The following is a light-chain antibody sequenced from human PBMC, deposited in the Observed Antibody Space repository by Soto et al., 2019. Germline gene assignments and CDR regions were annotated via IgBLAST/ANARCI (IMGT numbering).Light chain of an antibody. J-gene: IGKJ1*01. Sequence: IVMRQSPASLSVSAGERATLSCRASQSVSSNLAWYQQKPGQAPRLLIYGASTRATGIPARFSGSGSVTEFTRTISSLQSQEFAVYYCQQYNNWPPKWTFGQGTKVDIK. CDR3: QQYNNWPPKWT. V-gene: IGKV3-15*01. CDR2: GAS. CDR1: QSVSSN.